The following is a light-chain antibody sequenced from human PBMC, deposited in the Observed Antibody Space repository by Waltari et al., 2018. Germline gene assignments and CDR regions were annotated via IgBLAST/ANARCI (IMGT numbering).Light chain of an antibody. CDR2: SNN. CDR3: AAWEDSLNGVV. J-gene: IGLJ2*01. Sequence: QSVLTQPPSASGTPGQRVTISCSGSSSNIASNTVNWYQQLPGTAPNLPIYSNNQRPAGVPDRFSASKSGTSASLAISGLQSEDEADYYCAAWEDSLNGVVFGGGTKLTVL. CDR1: SSNIASNT. V-gene: IGLV1-44*01.